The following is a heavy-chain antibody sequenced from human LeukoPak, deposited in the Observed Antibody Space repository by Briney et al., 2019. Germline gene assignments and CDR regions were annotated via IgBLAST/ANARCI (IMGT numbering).Heavy chain of an antibody. D-gene: IGHD3-10*01. J-gene: IGHJ5*02. CDR3: ARHVGDFGGFWELYEVGPFDP. CDR2: IYYSGST. Sequence: SETLSLTCTVSGGSISSYYWSWIRQPPGKGLEWIGYIYYSGSTNYNPSLKSRVTISVDTSKNQFSLKLSSVTAADTAVYYCARHVGDFGGFWELYEVGPFDPWGQGTLVTVSS. CDR1: GGSISSYY. V-gene: IGHV4-59*08.